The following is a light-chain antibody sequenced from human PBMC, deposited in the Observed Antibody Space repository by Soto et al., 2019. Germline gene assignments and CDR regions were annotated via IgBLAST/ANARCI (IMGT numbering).Light chain of an antibody. J-gene: IGKJ1*01. Sequence: AIRMTQSPSSLSASTGDRFTITCLASQGISSYLALYQQKPGKAPKLLIYAASTLQSGVPSRFSGSGSGTDFTLTISCLQSEDFATYYCQQYYSYPPTFGQGTKVDI. CDR1: QGISSY. V-gene: IGKV1-8*01. CDR2: AAS. CDR3: QQYYSYPPT.